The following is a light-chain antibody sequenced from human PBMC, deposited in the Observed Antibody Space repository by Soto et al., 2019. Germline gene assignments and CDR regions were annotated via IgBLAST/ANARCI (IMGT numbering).Light chain of an antibody. CDR2: GAS. V-gene: IGKV3-15*01. CDR1: QSVNSN. Sequence: ETVMTQSPATLSVSPGERATLSCRASQSVNSNLAGYQQKLGQAPRVLIYGASTRATGIPARFSGSGSGTEFILTISSLQSEDFALYYCQEYNTWPWTFGQGTKVEIK. CDR3: QEYNTWPWT. J-gene: IGKJ1*01.